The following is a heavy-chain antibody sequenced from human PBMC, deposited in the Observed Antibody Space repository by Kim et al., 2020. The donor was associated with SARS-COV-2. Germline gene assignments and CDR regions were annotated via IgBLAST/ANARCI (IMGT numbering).Heavy chain of an antibody. V-gene: IGHV1-46*01. CDR1: GYTFTSYY. J-gene: IGHJ6*02. CDR2: INPSGGST. D-gene: IGHD4-17*01. Sequence: ASVKVSCKASGYTFTSYYMHWVRQAPGQGLEWMGIINPSGGSTSYAQKFQGRVTMTRDTSTSTVYMELSSLRSEDTAVYYCARDPTSTVVTPPAYYYYGMDGWGQGTTVTVSS. CDR3: ARDPTSTVVTPPAYYYYGMDG.